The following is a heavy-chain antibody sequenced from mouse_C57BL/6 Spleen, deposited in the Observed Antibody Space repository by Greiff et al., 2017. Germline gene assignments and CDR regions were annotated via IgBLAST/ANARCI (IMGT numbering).Heavy chain of an antibody. J-gene: IGHJ3*01. Sequence: EVNLVESGGGLVQPGGSLKLSCAASGFTFSDYYMYWVRQTPEKRLEWVAYISNGGGSTYYPDTVKGRFTISRDNAKNTLYLQMSRLKSEDTAMYYCARTGDSSGYGAYWGQGTLVTVSA. V-gene: IGHV5-12*01. CDR2: ISNGGGST. CDR1: GFTFSDYY. CDR3: ARTGDSSGYGAY. D-gene: IGHD3-2*02.